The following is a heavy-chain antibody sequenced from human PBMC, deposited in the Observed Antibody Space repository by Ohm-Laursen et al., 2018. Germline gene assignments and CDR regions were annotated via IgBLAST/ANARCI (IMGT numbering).Heavy chain of an antibody. J-gene: IGHJ4*02. V-gene: IGHV3-7*03. CDR3: AKDTHRLGIFDY. CDR1: GFTFSTYW. Sequence: SLRLSCSASGFTFSTYWMSWVRQAPGKGLEWVANIKQAGSEKYYVDSVKGRFTISRDNAKNSLYLQMNSLRAEDTALYYCAKDTHRLGIFDYWGRGTLVTVSS. D-gene: IGHD6-13*01. CDR2: IKQAGSEK.